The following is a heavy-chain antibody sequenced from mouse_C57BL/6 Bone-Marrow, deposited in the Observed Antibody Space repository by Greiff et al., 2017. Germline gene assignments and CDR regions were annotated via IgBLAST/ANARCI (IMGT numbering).Heavy chain of an antibody. CDR3: ARYGGSPHYFDN. CDR2: IYPGDGDT. V-gene: IGHV1-80*01. D-gene: IGHD1-1*01. Sequence: QVQLQQSGAELVKPGASVKISCKASGYAFSSSWMNWVKQRPGKGLEWIGQIYPGDGDTNYNGKFKGKATLTADKSSSTAYMQLSSLTSEDSAVYFCARYGGSPHYFDNRRHGATLPFS. CDR1: GYAFSSSW. J-gene: IGHJ2*01.